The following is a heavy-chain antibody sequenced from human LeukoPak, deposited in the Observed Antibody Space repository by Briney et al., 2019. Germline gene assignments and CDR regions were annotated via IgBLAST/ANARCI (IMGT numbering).Heavy chain of an antibody. D-gene: IGHD1-26*01. V-gene: IGHV4-4*07. CDR1: GGSISPYY. CDR3: ARKVGTNYWYFDL. Sequence: SETLSLTCTVSGGSISPYYLSWIRQPAGKGLEWIGRIYASGSTNYDPSLKSRVTISVDTSKNQFSLNLTSVTAADTAVYYCARKVGTNYWYFDLWGRGTLVTVSS. CDR2: IYASGST. J-gene: IGHJ2*01.